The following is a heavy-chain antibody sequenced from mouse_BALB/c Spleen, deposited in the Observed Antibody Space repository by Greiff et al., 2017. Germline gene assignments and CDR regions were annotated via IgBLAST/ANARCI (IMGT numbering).Heavy chain of an antibody. D-gene: IGHD2-14*01. J-gene: IGHJ2*01. CDR3: ARCQVRRGGAFDY. V-gene: IGHV1S127*01. CDR1: GYSFTSYW. CDR2: IDPSDSET. Sequence: QVHVKQSGPQLVRPGASVKISCKASGYSFTSYWMHWVKQRPGQGLEWIGMIDPSDSETRLNQKFKDKATLTVDKSSSTAYMQLSSPTSEDSAVYYCARCQVRRGGAFDYWGQGTTLTVSS.